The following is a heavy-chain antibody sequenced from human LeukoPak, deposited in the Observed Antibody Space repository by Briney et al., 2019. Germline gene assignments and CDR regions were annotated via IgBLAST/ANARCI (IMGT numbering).Heavy chain of an antibody. CDR3: AKLGWFGETDDAFDI. CDR2: ISGSGGST. J-gene: IGHJ3*02. Sequence: GGSLRLSCAASGFTFSNYSMNWVRQAPGKGLEWVSAISGSGGSTYYADSVKGRFTISRDNSKNTLYLQMNSLRAEDTAVYYCAKLGWFGETDDAFDIWGQGTMVTVSS. CDR1: GFTFSNYS. D-gene: IGHD3-10*01. V-gene: IGHV3-23*01.